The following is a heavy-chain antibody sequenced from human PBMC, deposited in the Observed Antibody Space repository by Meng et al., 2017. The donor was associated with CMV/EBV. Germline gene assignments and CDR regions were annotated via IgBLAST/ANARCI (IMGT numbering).Heavy chain of an antibody. CDR2: ISAYNGNT. CDR1: GYTFNSEG. CDR3: ARDRTMVRGVTGY. J-gene: IGHJ4*02. Sequence: QVKLAKSGAEVKKPGASVKVSCKAVGYTFNSEGISWVRQAPGQGLEGMGWISAYNGNTNYAQKLQGRVTMTTDTSTSTAYMELRSLRSDDTAVYYCARDRTMVRGVTGYWGQGTLVTVSS. D-gene: IGHD3-10*01. V-gene: IGHV1-18*01.